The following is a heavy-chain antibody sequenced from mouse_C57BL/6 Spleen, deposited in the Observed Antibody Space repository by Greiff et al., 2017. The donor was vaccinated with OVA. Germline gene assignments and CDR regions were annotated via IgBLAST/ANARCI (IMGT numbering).Heavy chain of an antibody. V-gene: IGHV1-26*01. CDR3: ARSPVYYGSSYVGWYFDV. CDR1: GYTFTDYY. CDR2: INPNNGGT. J-gene: IGHJ1*03. D-gene: IGHD1-1*01. Sequence: EVKLQQSGPELVKPGASVKISCKASGYTFTDYYMNWVKQSHGKSLEWIGDINPNNGGTSYNQKFKGQATLTVDKSSSTAYMELRSLTSEDSAVYYCARSPVYYGSSYVGWYFDVWGTGTTVTVSS.